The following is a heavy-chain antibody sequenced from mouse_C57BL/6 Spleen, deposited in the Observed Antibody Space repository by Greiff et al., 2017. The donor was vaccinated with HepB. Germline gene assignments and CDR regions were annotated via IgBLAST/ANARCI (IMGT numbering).Heavy chain of an antibody. J-gene: IGHJ2*01. CDR2: INPNNGGT. V-gene: IGHV1-26*01. CDR3: ARRGYGYDGDYFDY. D-gene: IGHD2-2*01. CDR1: GYTFTDYY. Sequence: VQLQQSGPELVKPGASVKISCKASGYTFTDYYMNWVKQSHGKSLEWIGDINPNNGGTSYNQKFKGKATLTVDKSSSTAYMELRSLTSEDSAVYYCARRGYGYDGDYFDYWGQGTTLTVSS.